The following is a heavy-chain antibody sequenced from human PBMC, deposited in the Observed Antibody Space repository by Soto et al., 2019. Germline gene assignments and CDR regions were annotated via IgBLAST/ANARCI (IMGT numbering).Heavy chain of an antibody. D-gene: IGHD6-13*01. J-gene: IGHJ4*02. CDR3: AREMMGKQLVDY. CDR1: GYTFTGYY. CDR2: INPNSGGT. V-gene: IGHV1-2*04. Sequence: ASVKVSCKASGYTFTGYYLHWVRQAPGQGLEWMGWINPNSGGTNYAQKFQGWVTMTRDTSISTAYMELSRLRSDDTAVYYCAREMMGKQLVDYWGQGTLVTVSS.